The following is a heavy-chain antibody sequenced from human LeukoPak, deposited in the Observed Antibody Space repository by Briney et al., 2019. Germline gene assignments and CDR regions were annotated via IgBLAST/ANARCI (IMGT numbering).Heavy chain of an antibody. CDR3: ARDEGYNYLRDY. CDR1: GFTFSSYS. V-gene: IGHV3-21*01. D-gene: IGHD5-24*01. J-gene: IGHJ4*02. Sequence: GGSLRLSCAASGFTFSSYSMNWVRQAPGKGLGWVSSISSSSSYIYYADSVKGRFTISRGNAKNSLYLQMNSLRAEDTAVYYCARDEGYNYLRDYWGQGTLVTVSS. CDR2: ISSSSSYI.